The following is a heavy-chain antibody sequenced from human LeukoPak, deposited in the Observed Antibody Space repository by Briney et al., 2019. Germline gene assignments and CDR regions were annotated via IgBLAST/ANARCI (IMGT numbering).Heavy chain of an antibody. V-gene: IGHV3-23*01. D-gene: IGHD4-17*01. Sequence: GGSLRLSCAASGFTFSSYAMSWVRQAPEKGLEWVSTISGSGGGTYYADSVKGRFTISRDDSKNTLYLQMNSLRAEDTAVYYCAKLAVTTFHYFDYWGQGTLVTVSS. J-gene: IGHJ4*02. CDR1: GFTFSSYA. CDR3: AKLAVTTFHYFDY. CDR2: ISGSGGGT.